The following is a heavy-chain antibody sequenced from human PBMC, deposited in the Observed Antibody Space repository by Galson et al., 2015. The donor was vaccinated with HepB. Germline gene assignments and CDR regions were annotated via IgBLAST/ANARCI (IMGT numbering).Heavy chain of an antibody. D-gene: IGHD2-2*01. CDR3: ARDVVGDIVVVQAAMNPGGYGMDV. Sequence: SVKVSCKASGYHFTSYGISWVRQAPGQGLEWMGWISAYNGNTNYAQKLQGRVTMTTDTSTSTAYMELRSLRSDDTAVYYCARDVVGDIVVVQAAMNPGGYGMDVWGQGTTVTVSS. V-gene: IGHV1-18*01. CDR1: GYHFTSYG. J-gene: IGHJ6*02. CDR2: ISAYNGNT.